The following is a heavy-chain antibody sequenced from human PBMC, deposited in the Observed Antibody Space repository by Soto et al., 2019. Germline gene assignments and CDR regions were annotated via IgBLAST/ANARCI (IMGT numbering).Heavy chain of an antibody. D-gene: IGHD1-26*01. CDR1: GYTFTIYG. V-gene: IGHV1-18*01. CDR2: ISAYNGNT. J-gene: IGHJ4*02. Sequence: GASVKVSCKASGYTFTIYGISCVLQSPGQGLDWMGCISAYNGNTNYAQKLQGRVTMTTDTSTSTAYMELRSLRSDDTAVNYCARDLTRSGSGDYWGQGTLVTVSS. CDR3: ARDLTRSGSGDY.